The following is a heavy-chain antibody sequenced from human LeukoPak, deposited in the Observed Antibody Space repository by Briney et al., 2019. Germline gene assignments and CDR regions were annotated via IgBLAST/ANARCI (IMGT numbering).Heavy chain of an antibody. CDR2: INPNSGGT. D-gene: IGHD2-2*01. V-gene: IGHV1-2*04. CDR3: ARGRIVVVPAATPAYYFDY. CDR1: GYTFTGYY. J-gene: IGHJ4*02. Sequence: ASVKVSCKASGYTFTGYYMHWVRQAPGQGLEWMGWINPNSGGTNYAQKFQGWVTMTRDTSISTAYMELSRLRSDDTAVYYCARGRIVVVPAATPAYYFDYWGQGTLVTVPS.